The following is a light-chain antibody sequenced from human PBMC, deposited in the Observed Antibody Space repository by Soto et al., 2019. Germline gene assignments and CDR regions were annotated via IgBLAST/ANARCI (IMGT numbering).Light chain of an antibody. CDR3: NSYTSSSTRV. Sequence: QSALTQPASVSGSPGQSITISCTGTSSDVGGYNYVSWYQQHPGKAPKLMIYEVTKRPAGVSDRFSGSKSGNTASLTISGLQAEDEDDYYCNSYTSSSTRVFGGGTKLTVL. J-gene: IGLJ3*02. V-gene: IGLV2-14*01. CDR2: EVT. CDR1: SSDVGGYNY.